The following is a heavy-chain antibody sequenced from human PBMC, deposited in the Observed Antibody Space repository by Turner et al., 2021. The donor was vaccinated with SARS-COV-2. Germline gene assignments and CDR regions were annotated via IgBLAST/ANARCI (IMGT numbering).Heavy chain of an antibody. J-gene: IGHJ6*02. Sequence: QVQLQQWGTGLLKPSETLSLTCAVSGGSFSGYWWTWIRQPPGKGLEWIGEIKHIGSTNYTPSLKSRVTISVDTSKSQFSLKLSSVTAADTAGYYWAKRRRYCDSTGCNYGMDVWGQGTTVTVSS. CDR2: IKHIGST. CDR1: GGSFSGYW. D-gene: IGHD2-2*01. V-gene: IGHV4-34*01. CDR3: AKRRRYCDSTGCNYGMDV.